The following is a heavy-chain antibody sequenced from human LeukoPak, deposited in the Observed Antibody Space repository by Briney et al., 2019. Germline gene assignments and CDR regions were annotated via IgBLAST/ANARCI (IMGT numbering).Heavy chain of an antibody. CDR2: MNPNSGNT. V-gene: IGHV1-8*03. CDR3: ARGTCSGGSCYPDYYYMDV. J-gene: IGHJ6*03. CDR1: GYTFTSYD. Sequence: APVKVSCKASGYTFTSYDINWVRQATGQGLEWMGWMNPNSGNTGYAQKFQGRVTITRNTSISAAYMELSSLRSEDTAVYYCARGTCSGGSCYPDYYYMDVWGKGTTVTVSS. D-gene: IGHD2-15*01.